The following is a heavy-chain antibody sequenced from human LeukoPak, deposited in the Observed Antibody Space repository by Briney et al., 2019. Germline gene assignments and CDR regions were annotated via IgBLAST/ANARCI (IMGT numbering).Heavy chain of an antibody. CDR1: GGSISSGSYY. CDR2: IYTSGST. CDR3: ARAELRYFDWLPDDNWFDP. D-gene: IGHD3-9*01. Sequence: PSETLSLTCTVSGGSISSGSYYWSWIRQPAGKGLEWIGRIYTSGSTNYNPSLKSRVTISVDTSKNQFSLKLSSVTAADTAVYYCARAELRYFDWLPDDNWFDPWGQGTLVAVSS. J-gene: IGHJ5*02. V-gene: IGHV4-61*02.